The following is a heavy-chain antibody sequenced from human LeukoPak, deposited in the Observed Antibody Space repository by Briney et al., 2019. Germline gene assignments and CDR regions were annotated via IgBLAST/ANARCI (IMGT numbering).Heavy chain of an antibody. CDR3: AASNVDRASVIC. J-gene: IGHJ4*02. CDR2: IRYDGSDI. D-gene: IGHD5-18*01. V-gene: IGHV3-30*02. Sequence: GGSLRLSCAAHGFRFSSYGMHWVRQAPGKGLEWVAFIRYDGSDIYYVDFVKGQFTISRDNAKNTLYLQMNSLRADDTAVYYCAASNVDRASVICWGQGTLVTVSS. CDR1: GFRFSSYG.